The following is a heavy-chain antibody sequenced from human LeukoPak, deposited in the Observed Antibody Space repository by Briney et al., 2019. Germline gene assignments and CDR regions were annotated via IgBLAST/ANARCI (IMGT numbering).Heavy chain of an antibody. CDR1: GYTLTDYY. Sequence: ASVKVSCKASGYTLTDYYMHWVRQAPGQGLEWMGIINPSGGSTSYAQKFQGRVTMTRDTSTSTVYMELSSLRSEDTAVYYCARDSSSFLDYWGQGTLVTVSS. J-gene: IGHJ4*02. CDR3: ARDSSSFLDY. D-gene: IGHD6-6*01. CDR2: INPSGGST. V-gene: IGHV1-46*01.